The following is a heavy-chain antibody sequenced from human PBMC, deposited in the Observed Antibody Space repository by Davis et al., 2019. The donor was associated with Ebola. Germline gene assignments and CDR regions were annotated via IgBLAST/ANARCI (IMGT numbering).Heavy chain of an antibody. J-gene: IGHJ5*02. V-gene: IGHV4-59*11. CDR3: ARVGYNFWSGYLSGNWFDP. CDR1: GDSISTHY. D-gene: IGHD3-3*01. Sequence: SETLSLTCTVSGDSISTHYWSWIRQPPGKGLEWIGYIYYSGSTNYNPSLKSRVTISVDTSKNQFSLKLSSVTAADTAVYYCARVGYNFWSGYLSGNWFDPWGQGTLVTVSS. CDR2: IYYSGST.